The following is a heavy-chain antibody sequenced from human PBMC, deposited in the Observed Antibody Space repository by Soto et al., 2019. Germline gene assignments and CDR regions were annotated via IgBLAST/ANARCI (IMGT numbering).Heavy chain of an antibody. CDR1: GFTFDDYA. J-gene: IGHJ6*02. Sequence: GGSLRLSCAAAGFTFDDYAMHWVRQAPGKGLEWVSLISWDGGSTYYADSVKGRFTISRDNSKNSLYLQMNSLRAEDTALYYCAKSPETEYSSPFYYYYGMDAWGQGTTVTVSS. CDR2: ISWDGGST. V-gene: IGHV3-43D*03. D-gene: IGHD6-6*01. CDR3: AKSPETEYSSPFYYYYGMDA.